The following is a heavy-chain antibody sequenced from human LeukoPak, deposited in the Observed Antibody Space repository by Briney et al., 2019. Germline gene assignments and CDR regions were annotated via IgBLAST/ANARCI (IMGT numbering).Heavy chain of an antibody. CDR1: GFTFSSYG. V-gene: IGHV3-30*18. CDR2: ISYDGSNK. CDR3: AKGSYGSGSYYNDY. D-gene: IGHD3-10*01. J-gene: IGHJ4*02. Sequence: GRSLRLSCAASGFTFSSYGMHWVRQAPGKGLEWVAVISYDGSNKYYADSVKGRFTISRDNSKNTLYLQKNSLRAEDTAVYYCAKGSYGSGSYYNDYWGQGTLVTVSS.